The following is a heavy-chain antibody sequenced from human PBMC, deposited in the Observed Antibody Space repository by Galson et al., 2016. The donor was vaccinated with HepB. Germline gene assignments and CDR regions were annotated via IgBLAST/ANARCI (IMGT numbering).Heavy chain of an antibody. CDR2: TYYRSKWYN. J-gene: IGHJ6*02. CDR1: GDSVSSNSAA. CDR3: ARDLREALAGTGYYYYGLDV. D-gene: IGHD6-19*01. Sequence: CAISGDSVSSNSAAWNWIRQSPSRGLEWLGRTYYRSKWYNEYAVSVKSRITINPDTSKNQLSLQLNSVTPEDTAVYYCARDLREALAGTGYYYYGLDVWGQWTTVTVSS. V-gene: IGHV6-1*01.